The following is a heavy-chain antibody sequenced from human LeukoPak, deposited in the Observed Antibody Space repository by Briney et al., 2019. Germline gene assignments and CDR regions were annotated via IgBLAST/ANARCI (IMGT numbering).Heavy chain of an antibody. CDR3: AKGGYYGSGIDY. Sequence: GGSLRLSCAASGFTVSDYYMNWVRQAPGKGLEWVSVIYRGGFTYYADSVKGRFTISSDNSKNTLYLQMNSRRADDTAVYYCAKGGYYGSGIDYWGQERLVTVSS. CDR1: GFTVSDYY. V-gene: IGHV3-53*01. D-gene: IGHD3-10*01. CDR2: IYRGGFT. J-gene: IGHJ4*02.